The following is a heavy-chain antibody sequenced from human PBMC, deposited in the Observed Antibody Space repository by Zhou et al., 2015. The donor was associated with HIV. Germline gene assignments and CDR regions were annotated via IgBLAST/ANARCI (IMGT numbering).Heavy chain of an antibody. J-gene: IGHJ6*02. CDR2: IIPIFGTA. V-gene: IGHV1-69*01. CDR1: GGTFSSYA. CDR3: ARDRDRPRGYYYYGMDV. D-gene: IGHD3-10*01. Sequence: QVQLVQSGAEVKKPGSSVKVSCKASGGTFSSYAISWVRQAPGQGLEWMGGIIPIFGTANYAQKFQGRVTITADESTSTAYMELSSLRSEDTAVYYCARDRDRPRGYYYYGMDVVGPRDHGHRLL.